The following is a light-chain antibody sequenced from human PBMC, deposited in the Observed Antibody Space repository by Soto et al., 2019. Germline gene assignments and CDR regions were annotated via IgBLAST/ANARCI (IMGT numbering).Light chain of an antibody. Sequence: QSALTQPASVSGSPGQSITISCTGTGSDVGGYNFVSWYQQHPGKAPKLMIYDVSNRPSGVSNRFSGSKSGNTASLTISGLQAEDEADYYCSSYTSSSTALFGAGTKVTVL. CDR2: DVS. J-gene: IGLJ2*01. V-gene: IGLV2-14*03. CDR1: GSDVGGYNF. CDR3: SSYTSSSTAL.